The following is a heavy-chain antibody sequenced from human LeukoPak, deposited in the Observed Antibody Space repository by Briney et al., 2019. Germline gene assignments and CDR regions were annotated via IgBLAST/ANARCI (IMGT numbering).Heavy chain of an antibody. Sequence: GGSLRLSCAASGFTVSSNYMSWVRQAPGKGLEWVSVIYSGGSTYYADSVKGRFTISRDNSKDTLYLQMNSLRAEDTAVYYCAKDYYGSGTYYEYDAFDIWGQGTMVTVSS. J-gene: IGHJ3*02. CDR3: AKDYYGSGTYYEYDAFDI. V-gene: IGHV3-66*01. CDR2: IYSGGST. D-gene: IGHD3-10*01. CDR1: GFTVSSNY.